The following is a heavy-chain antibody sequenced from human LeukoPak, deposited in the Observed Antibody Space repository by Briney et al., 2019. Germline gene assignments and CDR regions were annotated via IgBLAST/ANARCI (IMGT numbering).Heavy chain of an antibody. CDR1: GGSISSGDYY. Sequence: SETLSLTCTVSGGSISSGDYYWSWIRQPPGKGLEWIGYIYYSGSTYYNPSLKSRVTISVDTSKNQFSLKLSSVTAADTAVYYCARYLVPAVVGYFDYWGQGTLVTVSS. D-gene: IGHD2-2*01. J-gene: IGHJ4*02. CDR3: ARYLVPAVVGYFDY. V-gene: IGHV4-30-4*01. CDR2: IYYSGST.